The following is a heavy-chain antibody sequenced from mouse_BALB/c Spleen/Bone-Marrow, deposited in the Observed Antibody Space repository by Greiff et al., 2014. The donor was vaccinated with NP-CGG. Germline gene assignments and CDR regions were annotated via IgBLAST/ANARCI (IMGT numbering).Heavy chain of an antibody. CDR3: ARERDLTLDY. Sequence: QVQLKESGPGLVAPSQSLSITCTVSGFSLTGYGVHWVRQPPGKGLVWLGVIWAGGSTDYNSALMSRLSINKDNSKSQVFLKMNSPQTDDTAMYYCARERDLTLDYWGQGTTLTVSS. CDR2: IWAGGST. D-gene: IGHD4-1*01. CDR1: GFSLTGYG. V-gene: IGHV2-9*02. J-gene: IGHJ2*01.